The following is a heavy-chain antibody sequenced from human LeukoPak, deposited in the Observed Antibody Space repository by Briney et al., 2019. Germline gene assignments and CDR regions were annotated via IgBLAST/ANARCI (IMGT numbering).Heavy chain of an antibody. CDR2: IKQDGSEK. CDR1: GFTFSSYW. CDR3: ARENYDILTGYYGDY. J-gene: IGHJ4*02. Sequence: PGGSLRLSCAASGFTFSSYWMSWVRQAPGKGLEWVANIKQDGSEKYYVDSVKGRFTISRDNAKSSLYLQMNSLRAEDTAVYYCARENYDILTGYYGDYWGQGTLVSVSS. D-gene: IGHD3-9*01. V-gene: IGHV3-7*01.